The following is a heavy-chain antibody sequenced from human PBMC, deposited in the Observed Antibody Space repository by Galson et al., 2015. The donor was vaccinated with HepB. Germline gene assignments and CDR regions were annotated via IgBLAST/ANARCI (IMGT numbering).Heavy chain of an antibody. J-gene: IGHJ6*02. D-gene: IGHD2-2*01. Sequence: QSGAEVKKPGESLRISCKGSGYSFTSYWISWVRQMPGKGLEWMGRIDPSDSYTNYSPSFQGHVTISADKSISTAYLQWSSLKASDTAMYYCARGPRYCSSTSCQIDYYYYYGMDVWGQGTTVTVSS. CDR2: IDPSDSYT. V-gene: IGHV5-10-1*01. CDR3: ARGPRYCSSTSCQIDYYYYYGMDV. CDR1: GYSFTSYW.